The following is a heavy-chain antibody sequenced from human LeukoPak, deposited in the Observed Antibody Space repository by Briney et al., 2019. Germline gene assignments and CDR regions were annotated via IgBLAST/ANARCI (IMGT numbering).Heavy chain of an antibody. CDR3: ARGGAAGRPGEFDS. D-gene: IGHD6-6*01. Sequence: SVKVSCKASGGTFSTYAINWVRQAPGQGLEWMGGIIPIFDTTDYTQKFRGRVTTTTDESTSTAYMELSSLRSEDTAFYYCARGGAAGRPGEFDSWGQGTLVTVSS. CDR2: IIPIFDTT. CDR1: GGTFSTYA. J-gene: IGHJ4*02. V-gene: IGHV1-69*05.